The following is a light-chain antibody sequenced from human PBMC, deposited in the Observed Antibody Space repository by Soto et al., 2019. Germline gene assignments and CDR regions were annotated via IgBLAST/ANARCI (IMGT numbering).Light chain of an antibody. V-gene: IGKV3-20*01. J-gene: IGKJ5*01. Sequence: EIVLTQSPGTLSLSPGERATLSCRASQSVSSSYLAWYHQKPGQAPRLLIYDASSRATGIPDRFSGSGSGTDFTLTISRLEPEDSAAYYWQQYCNSPITYGPGKRLEIK. CDR1: QSVSSSY. CDR3: QQYCNSPIT. CDR2: DAS.